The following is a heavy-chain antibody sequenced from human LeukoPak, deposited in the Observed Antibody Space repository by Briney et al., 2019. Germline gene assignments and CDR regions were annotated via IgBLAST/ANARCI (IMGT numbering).Heavy chain of an antibody. D-gene: IGHD7-27*01. J-gene: IGHJ4*02. Sequence: GGSLRLSCTASVGGNYMTWVRQAPGKGLGWVSVIYTSSSYYADSLKGRLPISRHKSGNTMYLQMNSLRVEDTAIYYCATDGDYWGSLDFRGQGTLVTVSS. V-gene: IGHV3-53*04. CDR2: IYTSSS. CDR1: VGGNY. CDR3: ATDGDYWGSLDF.